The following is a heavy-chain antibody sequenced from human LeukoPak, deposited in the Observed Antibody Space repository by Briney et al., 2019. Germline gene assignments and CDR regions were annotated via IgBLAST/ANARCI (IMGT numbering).Heavy chain of an antibody. D-gene: IGHD3-16*01. J-gene: IGHJ5*02. CDR1: GYTFTSYD. CDR3: ARRNYGTSRRWVDP. CDR2: MSPNSGNT. Sequence: ASVKVSCKASGYTFTSYDINWVRQATGQGLEWMGWMSPNSGNTGYSQKFQGRVTMTRNTSINTAYMELSSLRSEDTAVYYCARRNYGTSRRWVDPWGQGTLVTVSS. V-gene: IGHV1-8*02.